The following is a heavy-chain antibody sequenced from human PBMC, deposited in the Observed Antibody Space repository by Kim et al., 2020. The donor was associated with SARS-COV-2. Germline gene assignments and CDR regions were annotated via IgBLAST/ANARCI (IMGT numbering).Heavy chain of an antibody. D-gene: IGHD3-10*01. CDR2: INAGNGNT. J-gene: IGHJ4*02. Sequence: ASVKVSCKASGYTFTSYAMHWVRQAPGQRLEWMGWINAGNGNTKYSQKFQGRVTITRDTSASTAYMELSSLRSEDTAVYYCARSIGGNYYGSGSYYNGGWAYWGQGTLVTVSS. V-gene: IGHV1-3*01. CDR3: ARSIGGNYYGSGSYYNGGWAY. CDR1: GYTFTSYA.